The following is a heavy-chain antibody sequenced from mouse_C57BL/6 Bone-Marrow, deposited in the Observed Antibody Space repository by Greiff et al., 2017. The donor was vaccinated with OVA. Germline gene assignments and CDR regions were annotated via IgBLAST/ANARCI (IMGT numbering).Heavy chain of an antibody. Sequence: VQLQQSGPELVKPGASVKIPCKASGYTFTDYNMDWVKQSHGKSLEWIGDINPNNGGTIYNQKFKGKATLTVDKSSSTAYMELRSLTSEDTAVYDCARESPNWDGNYAMDYWGQGTSVTVSS. J-gene: IGHJ4*01. CDR1: GYTFTDYN. CDR3: ARESPNWDGNYAMDY. D-gene: IGHD4-1*01. V-gene: IGHV1-18*01. CDR2: INPNNGGT.